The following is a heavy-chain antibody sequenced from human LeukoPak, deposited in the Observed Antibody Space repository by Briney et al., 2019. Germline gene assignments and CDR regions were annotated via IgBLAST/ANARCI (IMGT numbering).Heavy chain of an antibody. V-gene: IGHV3-48*03. J-gene: IGHJ5*02. CDR1: GLTLSGLK. Sequence: QAGGSLRLPCEAPGLTLSGLKMTWFRQPPGKGRGWVSYISGSGDLIYYADSVKGRFTISRDNAQNSLYLQMNSLRVEDTAVYYCARAPLVLQYRWWFDPWGQGTLVTVSS. CDR2: ISGSGDLI. CDR3: ARAPLVLQYRWWFDP. D-gene: IGHD5-24*01.